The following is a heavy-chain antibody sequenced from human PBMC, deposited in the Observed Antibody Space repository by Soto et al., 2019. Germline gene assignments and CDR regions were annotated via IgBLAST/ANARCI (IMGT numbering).Heavy chain of an antibody. D-gene: IGHD4-17*01. V-gene: IGHV4-59*08. CDR2: IYYSGST. J-gene: IGHJ4*02. CDR1: GGSISRYY. Sequence: SEXLSLTCTVSGGSISRYYWSWIRQPPGKGLEWIGYIYYSGSTNYNPSLKSRVTISVDTSKNQLSLKLSSVTAADTAVYYCARRYGYYFDYWGEGTLVTVSS. CDR3: ARRYGYYFDY.